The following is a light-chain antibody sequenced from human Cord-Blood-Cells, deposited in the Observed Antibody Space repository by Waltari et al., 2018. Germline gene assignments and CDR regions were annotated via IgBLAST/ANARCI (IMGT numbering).Light chain of an antibody. CDR2: GAS. V-gene: IGKV3-20*01. J-gene: IGKJ1*01. CDR3: QQYGSSPPTWT. Sequence: EIVLTQSPGTLSLSPGARATLSCRASQSVSSSYLAWYQQNPGQAPRLLIYGASSRATGIPDRFSGSGSGTDFTLTISRLEPEDFAVYYCQQYGSSPPTWTFGQGTKVEIK. CDR1: QSVSSSY.